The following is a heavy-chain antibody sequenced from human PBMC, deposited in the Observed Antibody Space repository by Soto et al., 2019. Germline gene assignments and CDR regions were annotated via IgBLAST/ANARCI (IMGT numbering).Heavy chain of an antibody. J-gene: IGHJ6*02. CDR3: ARHIRYYDFWSGLSGMDV. V-gene: IGHV4-34*01. Sequence: ETLSLTCAVYGGSFSGYYWSWIRQPPGKGLEWIGDTNHSGSTYYNPSLKSRVTISVDTSKNQFSLKLSSVTAADTAVYYCARHIRYYDFWSGLSGMDVWGQGTTVTVSS. CDR1: GGSFSGYY. CDR2: TNHSGST. D-gene: IGHD3-3*01.